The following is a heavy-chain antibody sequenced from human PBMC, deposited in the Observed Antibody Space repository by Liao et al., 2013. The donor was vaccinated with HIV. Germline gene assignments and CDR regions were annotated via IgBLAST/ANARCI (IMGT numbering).Heavy chain of an antibody. Sequence: QLQLQESGSGLVKPSQTLSLTCAVSGASISSSGYSWSWIRQPPGKGLEWIGDIYSGGSTYFNPSLKSRVTISVDRSKNQFSLKLNSVTAADTAVYYCARAGSGSDDGFDIWSPGTMVIVSS. CDR2: IYSGGST. CDR3: ARAGSGSDDGFDI. J-gene: IGHJ3*02. D-gene: IGHD3-10*01. V-gene: IGHV4-30-2*01. CDR1: GASISSSGYS.